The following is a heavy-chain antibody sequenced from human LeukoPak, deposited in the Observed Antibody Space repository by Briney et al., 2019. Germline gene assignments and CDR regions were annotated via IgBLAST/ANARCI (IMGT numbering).Heavy chain of an antibody. V-gene: IGHV3-11*01. CDR1: GFTFSDYY. J-gene: IGHJ4*02. CDR3: ARYYYDSSGYYYSDY. D-gene: IGHD3-22*01. Sequence: GGSLRLSCAASGFTFSDYYMTWIRQAPGKGLEWVSYISTSGSIIYYADSVKGRFTISRDNAKNSLNLQMSNLRAEDTAVYYCARYYYDSSGYYYSDYWGQGNLVTASS. CDR2: ISTSGSII.